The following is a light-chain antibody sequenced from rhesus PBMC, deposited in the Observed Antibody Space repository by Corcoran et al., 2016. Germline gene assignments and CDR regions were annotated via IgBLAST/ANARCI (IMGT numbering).Light chain of an antibody. CDR2: RAS. J-gene: IGKJ3*01. CDR3: QQHDNSPPFT. CDR1: QGISNW. V-gene: IGKV1-69*01. Sequence: DIQMTQSPSSLSASVGDRVTITCRASQGISNWFAWYQQKPGKAPKLLIYRASNLETGVPSRFSGSGSGTDFTLTISSLQPEDIATYYCQQHDNSPPFTFGPGTKLDIK.